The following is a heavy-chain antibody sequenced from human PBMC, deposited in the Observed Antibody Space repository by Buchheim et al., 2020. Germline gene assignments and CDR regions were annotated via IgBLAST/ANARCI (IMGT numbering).Heavy chain of an antibody. CDR3: AKEYYYGSGTTMAYYYYGMDV. Sequence: QVQLVESGGGVVQPGRSLRLSCAASGFTFSSYGMHWVRQAPGKGLEWVAVISYDGSNKYYADSVKGRFTISRDNSKNTLYLQMNSLRAEDTAVYYCAKEYYYGSGTTMAYYYYGMDVWGQGTTVLSP. V-gene: IGHV3-30*18. J-gene: IGHJ6*02. CDR1: GFTFSSYG. CDR2: ISYDGSNK. D-gene: IGHD3-10*01.